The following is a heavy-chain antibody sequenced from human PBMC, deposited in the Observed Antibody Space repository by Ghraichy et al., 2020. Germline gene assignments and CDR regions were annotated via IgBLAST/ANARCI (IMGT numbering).Heavy chain of an antibody. CDR2: IYYSGST. J-gene: IGHJ4*02. Sequence: SETLSLTCTVSGGSISSSSYYWGWIRQPPGKGLEWIGSIYYSGSTYYNPSLKSRVTISVDTSKNQFSLKLSSVTAADTAVYYCARLSGRGSGSYYPFDYWGQGTLVTVSS. CDR1: GGSISSSSYY. V-gene: IGHV4-39*01. CDR3: ARLSGRGSGSYYPFDY. D-gene: IGHD3-10*01.